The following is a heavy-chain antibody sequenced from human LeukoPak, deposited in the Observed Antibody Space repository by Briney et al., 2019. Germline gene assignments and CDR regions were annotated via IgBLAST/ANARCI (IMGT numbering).Heavy chain of an antibody. CDR2: IIPIFGTA. V-gene: IGHV1-69*13. Sequence: GASVKVSCKASGGTFSSYAISWVRQAPGQGLEWMGGIIPIFGTANYAQKFQGRVTITADESTSTAYMELSSLRSEDTAVYYCARDPWWGQWLAETKNWFDPWGQGTLVTVSS. CDR3: ARDPWWGQWLAETKNWFDP. CDR1: GGTFSSYA. J-gene: IGHJ5*02. D-gene: IGHD6-19*01.